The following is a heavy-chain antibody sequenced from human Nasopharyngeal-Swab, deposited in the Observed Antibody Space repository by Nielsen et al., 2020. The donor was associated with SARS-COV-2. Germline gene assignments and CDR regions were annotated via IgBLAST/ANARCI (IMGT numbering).Heavy chain of an antibody. V-gene: IGHV3-48*03. D-gene: IGHD3-3*01. J-gene: IGHJ4*02. CDR2: ISGSGNTI. Sequence: VRQAPGKGLEWVSYISGSGNTIYYADSVKGRFTMSRDNAKNSLYLQMNSLRAGDTAVYYCARDWRYFEYWGQGTLVTVSS. CDR3: ARDWRYFEY.